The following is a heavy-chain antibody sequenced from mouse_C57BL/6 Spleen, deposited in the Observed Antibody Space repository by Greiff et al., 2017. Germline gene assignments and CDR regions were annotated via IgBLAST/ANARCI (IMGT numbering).Heavy chain of an antibody. CDR3: ARDGVGLRYFDV. CDR2: INPNNGGT. J-gene: IGHJ1*03. V-gene: IGHV1-26*01. CDR1: GYTFTDYY. Sequence: EVQLQQSGPELVKPGASVKISCKASGYTFTDYYMNWVKQSHGKSLEWIGDINPNNGGTSYNQKFKGKATLTVDKSSSTAYMELRSLTSEDSAVYYCARDGVGLRYFDVWGTGTTVTVSS. D-gene: IGHD3-1*01.